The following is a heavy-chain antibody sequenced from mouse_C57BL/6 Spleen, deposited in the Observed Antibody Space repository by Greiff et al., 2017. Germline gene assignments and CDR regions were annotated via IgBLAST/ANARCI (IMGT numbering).Heavy chain of an antibody. CDR2: INPYNGGT. CDR1: GYTFTDYY. J-gene: IGHJ2*01. Sequence: VQLQQSGPVLVKPGASVKMSCKASGYTFTDYYMNWVKQSHGKSLEWIGVINPYNGGTSYNQKFKGKATLTVDKSSSTAYMERNSLTSEDSAVYYCARGTTVVVRDYWGQGTTLTVSS. V-gene: IGHV1-19*01. CDR3: ARGTTVVVRDY. D-gene: IGHD1-1*01.